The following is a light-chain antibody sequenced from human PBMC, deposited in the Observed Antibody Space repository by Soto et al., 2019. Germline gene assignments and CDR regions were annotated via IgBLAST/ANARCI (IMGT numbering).Light chain of an antibody. J-gene: IGLJ3*02. V-gene: IGLV2-14*01. Sequence: QSALTQPASVSGSPGQSITLSCTGTSSDVGGYNYVSWYQQHPGKAPKLMIYEVSNRPSGVSNRFSGSKPGNTASLTISGLQAEDEADYYCSSYTSSSTLVFGGGTKLTV. CDR3: SSYTSSSTLV. CDR2: EVS. CDR1: SSDVGGYNY.